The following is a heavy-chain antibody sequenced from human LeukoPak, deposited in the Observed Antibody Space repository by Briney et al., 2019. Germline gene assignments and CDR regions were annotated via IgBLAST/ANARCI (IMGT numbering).Heavy chain of an antibody. V-gene: IGHV3-53*01. CDR2: IYSGGST. J-gene: IGHJ4*02. D-gene: IGHD3-22*01. Sequence: GGSLRLSCAASGFTVSSNYMSWVRQAPGKGLEWVSVIYSGGSTYYADSVKGRFTISRGNSKNTLYLQMNSLRAEDTAVYYCARAYYYDSSGYYPFDYWGQGTLVTVSS. CDR1: GFTVSSNY. CDR3: ARAYYYDSSGYYPFDY.